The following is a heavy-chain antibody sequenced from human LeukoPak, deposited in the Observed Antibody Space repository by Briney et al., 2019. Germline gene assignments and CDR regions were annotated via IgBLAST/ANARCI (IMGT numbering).Heavy chain of an antibody. CDR2: MNPKSGAT. CDR1: GYTFTNYG. CDR3: ARMDRLSATPTTDWFVR. D-gene: IGHD3-16*02. Sequence: ASVKVSCKASGYTFTNYGINWGRQATGQGLEWMGWMNPKSGATGYAQKFQGRVTMTRDTSIGTVYMELSSVVSEDTAVYYCARMDRLSATPTTDWFVRWGQATLVTVSS. J-gene: IGHJ5*02. V-gene: IGHV1-8*01.